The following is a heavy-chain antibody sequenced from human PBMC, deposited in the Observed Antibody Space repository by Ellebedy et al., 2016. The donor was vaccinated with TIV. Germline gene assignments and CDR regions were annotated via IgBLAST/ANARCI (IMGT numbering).Heavy chain of an antibody. D-gene: IGHD1-20*01. J-gene: IGHJ4*02. CDR2: ISSGSRTI. CDR1: GFSFSAYS. CDR3: IRECITGWRAFDN. V-gene: IGHV3-48*01. Sequence: PGGSLRLSCAASGFSFSAYSMNWVRQAPGKGLDWVEYISSGSRTIFYADSVKGRFTISRDNAKDSLFLQMNSLRVDDTAVYYCIRECITGWRAFDNWGKGTLVTVSS.